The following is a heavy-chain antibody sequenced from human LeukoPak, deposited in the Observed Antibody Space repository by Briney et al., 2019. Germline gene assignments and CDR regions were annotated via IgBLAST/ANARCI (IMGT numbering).Heavy chain of an antibody. Sequence: GGSLRLSCAASGFTFSSYEMNWVRQAPGKGLEGVSYISSSGSTIYYADSVKGRFTISRDNAKNLLYLQMNSLRAEDTAVYYCARVGWLVRQYFDYWGQGTLVTVSS. J-gene: IGHJ4*02. CDR3: ARVGWLVRQYFDY. CDR1: GFTFSSYE. D-gene: IGHD6-19*01. V-gene: IGHV3-48*03. CDR2: ISSSGSTI.